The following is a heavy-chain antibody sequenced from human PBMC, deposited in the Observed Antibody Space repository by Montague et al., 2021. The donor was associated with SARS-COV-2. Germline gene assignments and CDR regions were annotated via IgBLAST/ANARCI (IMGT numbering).Heavy chain of an antibody. D-gene: IGHD3-3*01. CDR2: IYYSGST. J-gene: IGHJ3*02. CDR1: GGSISSSSHY. V-gene: IGHV4-39*01. CDR3: ARHSGRDTIFGVITIPDAFDI. Sequence: SETLSLTCTVSGGSISSSSHYWGWIRQPPGKGLDWIGSIYYSGSTYYTPSLKSRVTIYVDTSKNQFSLKLSSVTAADTAVYYCARHSGRDTIFGVITIPDAFDIWGQGTTVTVSS.